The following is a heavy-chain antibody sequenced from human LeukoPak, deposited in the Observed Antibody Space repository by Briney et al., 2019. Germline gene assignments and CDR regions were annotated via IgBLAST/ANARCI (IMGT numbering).Heavy chain of an antibody. J-gene: IGHJ6*04. CDR2: ISSSGSTI. D-gene: IGHD3-10*02. CDR3: AELGITMIGGG. Sequence: GGSLRLSCAASGFTFSSYEMNWVRQAPGKGLEWVSYISSSGSTIYYADSVKGGFTISRDNAKNSLYLQMNSLRAEDTAVYYCAELGITMIGGGWGKGTTVTISS. CDR1: GFTFSSYE. V-gene: IGHV3-48*03.